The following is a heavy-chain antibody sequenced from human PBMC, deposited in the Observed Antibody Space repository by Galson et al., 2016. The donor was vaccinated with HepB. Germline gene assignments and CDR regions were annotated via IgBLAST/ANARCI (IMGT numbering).Heavy chain of an antibody. V-gene: IGHV4-61*03. J-gene: IGHJ6*02. CDR1: GGSVNSGTHY. CDR3: ARGTVRGVVRWGMDV. CDR2: IYYTGTT. D-gene: IGHD3-10*01. Sequence: SETLSLTCIVSGGSVNSGTHYWTWIRQSPGKGLECVGYIYYTGTTKNNPSLKSRVTISVDASRNHISLNLTSVTAADTAIHYCARGTVRGVVRWGMDVWGQGTTVIVSS.